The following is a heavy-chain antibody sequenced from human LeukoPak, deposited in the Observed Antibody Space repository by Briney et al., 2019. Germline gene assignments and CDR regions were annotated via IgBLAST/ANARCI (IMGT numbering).Heavy chain of an antibody. CDR3: AKDEAVGKANDY. Sequence: GGSLRLSCAASGFTFNSYGMNWVRQAPGKGLEWVSSISSSSNYIYYAVSVQGRFTISRGNAKNSLYLQMNNLRAEDTAVYYCAKDEAVGKANDYWGQGTLVTVSS. CDR1: GFTFNSYG. J-gene: IGHJ4*02. D-gene: IGHD7-27*01. CDR2: ISSSSNYI. V-gene: IGHV3-21*01.